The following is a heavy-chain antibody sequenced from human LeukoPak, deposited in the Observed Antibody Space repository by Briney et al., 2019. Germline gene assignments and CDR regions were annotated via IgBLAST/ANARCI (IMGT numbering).Heavy chain of an antibody. CDR1: GYTFTSYY. V-gene: IGHV1-46*01. Sequence: ASVKVSCKASGYTFTSYYIHWVRQAPGQGLEWMGIINPSAGGTSYAQKFQGRVTVTRDTSTSTVYMELSSLRFEDTAVYYCARGLLGVAAFDIWGQGTMVTVSS. D-gene: IGHD7-27*01. CDR2: INPSAGGT. CDR3: ARGLLGVAAFDI. J-gene: IGHJ3*02.